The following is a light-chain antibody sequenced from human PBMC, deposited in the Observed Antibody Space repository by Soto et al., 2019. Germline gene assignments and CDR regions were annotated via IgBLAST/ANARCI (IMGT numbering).Light chain of an antibody. Sequence: DVVMTQSPLSLPVTLGQPASISCRSSRGLLSSDGNTYLNWFHQRPGQSPRRLVYKVSTRDSGVPDRFSGSGSGTDFTLKISRVEAEDVGTYYCMQGTHWPLTFGGGTKVEIK. CDR3: MQGTHWPLT. V-gene: IGKV2-30*01. CDR1: RGLLSSDGNTY. CDR2: KVS. J-gene: IGKJ4*01.